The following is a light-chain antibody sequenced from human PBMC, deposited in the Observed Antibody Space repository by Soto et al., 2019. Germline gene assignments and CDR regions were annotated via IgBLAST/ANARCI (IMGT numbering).Light chain of an antibody. CDR1: QSISSR. CDR3: QQYNTFWT. J-gene: IGKJ1*01. CDR2: KAT. V-gene: IGKV1-5*03. Sequence: DIQMTQSPSTLSASIGDRVTITCRASQSISSRLAWYQQKPGKAPKLLIYKATSLESGVPSSFSGSGSGTESTLTISSLQPDDFATYYCQQYNTFWTFGQGTKVDIK.